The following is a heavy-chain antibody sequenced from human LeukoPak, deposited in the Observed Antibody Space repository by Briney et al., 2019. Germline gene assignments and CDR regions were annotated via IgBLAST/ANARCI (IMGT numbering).Heavy chain of an antibody. J-gene: IGHJ4*02. CDR2: INHSGST. CDR3: ASKLGAAFDY. V-gene: IGHV4-34*01. CDR1: GGSFSGYY. D-gene: IGHD1-26*01. Sequence: SETPSLTCAVYGGSFSGYYWSWIRQPPGKGLEWIGEINHSGSTNYNPPLKSRVTISVDTSKNQFSLKLSSVTAADTAVYYCASKLGAAFDYWGQGTLVTVSS.